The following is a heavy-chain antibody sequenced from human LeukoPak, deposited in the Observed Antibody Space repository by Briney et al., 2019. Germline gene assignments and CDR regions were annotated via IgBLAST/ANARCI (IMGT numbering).Heavy chain of an antibody. Sequence: GGSLRLSCAASGFTFSSYGMHWVRQAPGKGLEWVAVIWYDGGNKYYADSVKGRFTISRDNSKNTLYLQMNSLRAEDTAVYYCARCRYYDSSGVIYFDYWGQGTLVTVSS. V-gene: IGHV3-33*01. CDR3: ARCRYYDSSGVIYFDY. D-gene: IGHD3-22*01. CDR1: GFTFSSYG. J-gene: IGHJ4*02. CDR2: IWYDGGNK.